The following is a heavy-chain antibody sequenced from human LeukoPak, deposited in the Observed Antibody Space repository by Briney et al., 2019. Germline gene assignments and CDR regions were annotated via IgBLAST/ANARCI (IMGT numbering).Heavy chain of an antibody. D-gene: IGHD4-17*01. CDR2: ISYDGSNK. Sequence: GRSLRLSCAGSGFTFSSYAMHWVRQAPGKGLEWVAVISYDGSNKYYADSVKGRFTISRDNSKNTLYLQMNSLRAEDTAVYYCARDPASLRSYYYYYGMDVWGQGTTVTVSS. CDR3: ARDPASLRSYYYYYGMDV. V-gene: IGHV3-30-3*01. CDR1: GFTFSSYA. J-gene: IGHJ6*02.